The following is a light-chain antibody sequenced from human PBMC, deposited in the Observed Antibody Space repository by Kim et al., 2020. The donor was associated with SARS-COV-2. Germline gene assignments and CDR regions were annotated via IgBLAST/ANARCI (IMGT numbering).Light chain of an antibody. J-gene: IGKJ1*01. V-gene: IGKV4-1*01. CDR1: QGVLYSSNNKNQ. Sequence: PTITGKSTQGVLYSSNNKNQLAWYQRKPGQPPKLLIYWASTRELGVPDRFSGSGCGTDFTLTISSLQAEDVAVYYCQQYLDTPRTFGQGTKVDIK. CDR3: QQYLDTPRT. CDR2: WAS.